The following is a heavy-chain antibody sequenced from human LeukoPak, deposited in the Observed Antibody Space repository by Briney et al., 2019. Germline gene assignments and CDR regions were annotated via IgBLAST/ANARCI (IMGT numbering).Heavy chain of an antibody. D-gene: IGHD2-8*01. Sequence: GGSLRLSCAASGFTLSSYWMHRVRQAPGKGLVWVSRINSDGSSTSYADSVKGRFTISGDNAKNTLSLQMNSLRAEDTAVYYCARSYCTNGVCYNLYMDVWGKGTTVTVSS. CDR1: GFTLSSYW. V-gene: IGHV3-74*01. CDR2: INSDGSST. CDR3: ARSYCTNGVCYNLYMDV. J-gene: IGHJ6*03.